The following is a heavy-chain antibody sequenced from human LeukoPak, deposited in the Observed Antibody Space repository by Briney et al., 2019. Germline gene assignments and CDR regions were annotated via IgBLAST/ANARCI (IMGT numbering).Heavy chain of an antibody. J-gene: IGHJ5*02. V-gene: IGHV1-8*01. Sequence: ASVKVSCKASGYTFTSYDINWVRRPTGQGLEWMGYTNPNSGNTAYAQKFQGRVTMTTDTSISTAYMELSSLRSEDTAVYYCAREQFDPWGQGTLVTVSS. CDR1: GYTFTSYD. CDR3: AREQFDP. CDR2: TNPNSGNT. D-gene: IGHD1-26*01.